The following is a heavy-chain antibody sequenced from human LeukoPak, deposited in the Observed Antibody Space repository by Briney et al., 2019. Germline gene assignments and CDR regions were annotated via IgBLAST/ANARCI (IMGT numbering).Heavy chain of an antibody. CDR3: ARGYGSGSYTY. D-gene: IGHD3-10*01. CDR1: GGSFSTYG. CDR2: INPNSGGT. V-gene: IGHV1-2*02. Sequence: ASVKVSCKASGGSFSTYGISWVRQAPGQGLEWMGWINPNSGGTNYAQKFQGRVTMTRDTSISTAYMELSRLRSDDTAVYYCARGYGSGSYTYWGQGTLVTVSS. J-gene: IGHJ4*02.